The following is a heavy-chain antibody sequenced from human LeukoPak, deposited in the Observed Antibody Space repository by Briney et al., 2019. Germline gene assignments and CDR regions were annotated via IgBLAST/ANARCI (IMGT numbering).Heavy chain of an antibody. V-gene: IGHV4-34*01. Sequence: SETLSLTCAVYGGSFSGYWTWIRQPPGKRLEWLGEINHRGTTNYNPSLKSRVTIFADTSKNQFSLRVTSVTATDTAVYFCAGGPGTSVIRGVSPKHWGQGTLVAVSS. J-gene: IGHJ1*01. CDR3: AGGPGTSVIRGVSPKH. D-gene: IGHD3-10*01. CDR1: GGSFSGY. CDR2: INHRGTT.